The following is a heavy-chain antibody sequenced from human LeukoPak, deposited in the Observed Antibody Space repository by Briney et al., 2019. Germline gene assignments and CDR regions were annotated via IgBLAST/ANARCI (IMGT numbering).Heavy chain of an antibody. Sequence: ASVKVSCKASGYTFTGYYMHWVRQAPGQGLEGMGWINPNSGGTNYAQKLQGRVTMTTDTSTSTAYMELRSLRSDDTAVYYCARCSHYGYQLLTSFDYWGQGTLVTVSS. CDR1: GYTFTGYY. V-gene: IGHV1-2*02. J-gene: IGHJ4*02. D-gene: IGHD2-2*01. CDR3: ARCSHYGYQLLTSFDY. CDR2: INPNSGGT.